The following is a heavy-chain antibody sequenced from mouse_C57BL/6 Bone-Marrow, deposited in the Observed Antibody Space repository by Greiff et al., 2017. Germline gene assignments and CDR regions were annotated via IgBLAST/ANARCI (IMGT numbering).Heavy chain of an antibody. J-gene: IGHJ4*01. D-gene: IGHD1-1*01. CDR1: GFNIKDDY. V-gene: IGHV14-4*01. CDR2: IDPENGDT. CDR3: TTSTVVAGYYAMDY. Sequence: VQLQQSGAELVRPGASVKLSCTASGFNIKDDYMHWVKQRPEQGLEWIGWIDPENGDTEYASKFQGKANITADTASNTAYLQLSSLTSEDTAVYYCTTSTVVAGYYAMDYWGQGTSVTVSS.